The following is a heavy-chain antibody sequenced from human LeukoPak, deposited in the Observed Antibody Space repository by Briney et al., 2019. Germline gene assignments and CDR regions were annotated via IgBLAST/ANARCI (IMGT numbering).Heavy chain of an antibody. V-gene: IGHV3-13*04. CDR1: GFTFSSCD. CDR2: IGVAANT. CDR3: AKGSPNTALSDY. J-gene: IGHJ4*02. Sequence: PGGSLRLSCAASGFTFSSCDMHWVRQATGKGLEWVSAIGVAANTFYSGSVKGRFTISRENAKNSLYLLMSSLRAEDTAVYYCAKGSPNTALSDYWGQGTLVTVSS. D-gene: IGHD3-10*01.